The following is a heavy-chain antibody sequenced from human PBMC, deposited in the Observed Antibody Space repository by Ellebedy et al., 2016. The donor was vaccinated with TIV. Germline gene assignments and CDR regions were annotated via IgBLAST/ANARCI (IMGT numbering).Heavy chain of an antibody. V-gene: IGHV1-58*02. CDR3: AAATTVVTPGYFDY. J-gene: IGHJ4*02. CDR1: GFTFSSSA. CDR2: IVVGRGGT. D-gene: IGHD4-23*01. Sequence: AASVKVSCKASGFTFSSSAMQWVRQARGQRLEWIGWIVVGRGGTNYAQKFQERVTITRDMSTSTAYMELGSLRSEDTAVYYCAAATTVVTPGYFDYWGQGTLVTVSS.